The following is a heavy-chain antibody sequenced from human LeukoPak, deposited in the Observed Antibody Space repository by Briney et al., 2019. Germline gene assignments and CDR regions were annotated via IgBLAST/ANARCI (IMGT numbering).Heavy chain of an antibody. V-gene: IGHV3-23*01. CDR3: ARGGSQPITMHVFDY. D-gene: IGHD3-10*01. Sequence: PGGSLRLSCAASGFTFSSYAMSWVRQAPGEGLEWVSIISGSGGITYYADSVVKGRFTISRDSSKNTMYMQMNSLRAEDTAVYYCARGGSQPITMHVFDYWDQGTLVTVSS. J-gene: IGHJ4*02. CDR1: GFTFSSYA. CDR2: ISGSGGIT.